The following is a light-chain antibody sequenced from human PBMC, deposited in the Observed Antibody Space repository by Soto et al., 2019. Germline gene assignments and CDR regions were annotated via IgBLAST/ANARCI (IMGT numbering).Light chain of an antibody. CDR2: AAS. Sequence: DIQMTQSPSSLSASVGDRVTITCRASQTINNYVNWYQHKPGKAPKDLIYAASSLQSGVPPRFSGRGYGTDFSLTNSSLQPEDCATYYCQQGYSTAWTFGQGTKVEMK. V-gene: IGKV1-39*01. CDR1: QTINNY. CDR3: QQGYSTAWT. J-gene: IGKJ1*01.